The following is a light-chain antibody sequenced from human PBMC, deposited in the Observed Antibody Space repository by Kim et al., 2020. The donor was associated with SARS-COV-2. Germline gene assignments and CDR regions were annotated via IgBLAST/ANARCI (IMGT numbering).Light chain of an antibody. Sequence: SVRQRVTHTWRAGQGISKYVAWFQQKREKVSKRLIYATSSMQCGLPSMFSGSGSGTVFTLTISSLQPEDFATYYCLQHNSYPYTFAQGTK. V-gene: IGKV1-17*03. J-gene: IGKJ2*01. CDR2: ATS. CDR1: QGISKY. CDR3: LQHNSYPYT.